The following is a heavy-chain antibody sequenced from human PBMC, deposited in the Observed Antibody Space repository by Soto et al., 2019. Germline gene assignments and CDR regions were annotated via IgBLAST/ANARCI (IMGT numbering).Heavy chain of an antibody. CDR2: ISAYNGNT. Sequence: ASVKVSCTASGYTFTSYGISWVRQAPGQGLEWMGWISAYNGNTNYAQKLQGRVTMTTDTSTSTAYMELRSLRSDDTAVYYCARDLGDYGDYGDFDYWGQGTLVTVSS. CDR3: ARDLGDYGDYGDFDY. CDR1: GYTFTSYG. D-gene: IGHD4-17*01. J-gene: IGHJ4*02. V-gene: IGHV1-18*01.